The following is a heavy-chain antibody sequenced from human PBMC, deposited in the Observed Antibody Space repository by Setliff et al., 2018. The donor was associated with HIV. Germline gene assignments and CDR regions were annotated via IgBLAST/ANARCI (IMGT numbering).Heavy chain of an antibody. J-gene: IGHJ4*02. CDR2: FFPSGGT. V-gene: IGHV4-38-2*02. CDR1: GYSISSGYY. D-gene: IGHD4-17*01. Sequence: SETLSLTCTVSGYSISSGYYWGWIRQPPGKGLDWIGSFFPSGGTYYNPSLQSRVTILVDTSKNQFSLYLQMNSLRAGDTAVYYCARAKIGPYGDYWGQGTLVTVSS. CDR3: ARAKIGPYGDY.